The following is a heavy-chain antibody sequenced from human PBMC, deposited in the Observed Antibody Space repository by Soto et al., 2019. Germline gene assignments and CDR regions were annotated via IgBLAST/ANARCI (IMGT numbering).Heavy chain of an antibody. J-gene: IGHJ6*01. V-gene: IGHV3-11*01. CDR3: ARDYSDSSGFFGYYYGMDV. CDR2: ISSSGNTI. D-gene: IGHD3-22*01. CDR1: GFTFGDYY. Sequence: GGSLRLSCAASGFTFGDYYMIWIRQAPGKGLEWVSYISSSGNTIYYADSVKGRFTISRDSAKNSLYLQMNSLRAEDTAVYYCARDYSDSSGFFGYYYGMDVWGQGTTVTVSS.